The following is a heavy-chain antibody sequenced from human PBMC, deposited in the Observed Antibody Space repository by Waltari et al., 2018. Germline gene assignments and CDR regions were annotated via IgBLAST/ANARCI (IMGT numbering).Heavy chain of an antibody. Sequence: EVQLVESGGGLIQPGGSLRLSCAASGFTVSSNYMSWVRQAPGKGLEWVSVIYSGGSTYYADSVKGRCTISRDNSKNTLYLQMNSLRAEDTAVYYCARDPSTVVTPGDYWGQGTLVTVSS. CDR2: IYSGGST. J-gene: IGHJ4*02. D-gene: IGHD4-17*01. V-gene: IGHV3-53*01. CDR1: GFTVSSNY. CDR3: ARDPSTVVTPGDY.